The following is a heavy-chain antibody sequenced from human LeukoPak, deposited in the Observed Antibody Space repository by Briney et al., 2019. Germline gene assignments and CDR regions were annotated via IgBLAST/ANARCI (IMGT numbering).Heavy chain of an antibody. V-gene: IGHV3-21*01. Sequence: GGSLRLSCAASGFTFSSYSMNWVRQAPGKGLEWVSSISSSSSYIYYADSVKGRFTISRDNAKNSLYLQMNSLRAEDTAVYYCAREPTGGLWFGELWGYYYGMDVWGQGTTVTVSS. CDR1: GFTFSSYS. CDR2: ISSSSSYI. D-gene: IGHD3-10*01. CDR3: AREPTGGLWFGELWGYYYGMDV. J-gene: IGHJ6*02.